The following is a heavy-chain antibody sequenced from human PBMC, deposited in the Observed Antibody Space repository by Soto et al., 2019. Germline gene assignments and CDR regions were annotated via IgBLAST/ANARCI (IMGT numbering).Heavy chain of an antibody. V-gene: IGHV1-69*13. Sequence: SVEVSCKXSGGTFSSYAISWVRQAPGQGLEWMGGIIPIFGTANYAQKFQGRVTITADESTSTAYMELSSLRSEDTAVYYCARRAPVAARAGGYYYGMDVWGQGTTVTVSS. CDR3: ARRAPVAARAGGYYYGMDV. D-gene: IGHD6-6*01. J-gene: IGHJ6*02. CDR1: GGTFSSYA. CDR2: IIPIFGTA.